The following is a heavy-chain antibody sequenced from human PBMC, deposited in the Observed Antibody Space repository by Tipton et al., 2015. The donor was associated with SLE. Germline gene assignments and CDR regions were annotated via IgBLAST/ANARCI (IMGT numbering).Heavy chain of an antibody. D-gene: IGHD2-21*01. CDR3: AREIERVYAFDI. V-gene: IGHV4-34*01. J-gene: IGHJ3*02. CDR2: INHSGST. CDR1: GGSISSYY. Sequence: TLSLTCTVSGGSISSYYWSWIRQPPGKGLEWIGEINHSGSTNYNPSLKSRVTISVDTSKNQFSLKLSSVTAADTAVYYCAREIERVYAFDIWGQGTMVTVSS.